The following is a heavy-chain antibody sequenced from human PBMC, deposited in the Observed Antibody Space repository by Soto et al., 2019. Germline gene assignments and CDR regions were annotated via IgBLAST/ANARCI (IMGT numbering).Heavy chain of an antibody. J-gene: IGHJ4*02. V-gene: IGHV4-31*02. CDR3: ARGITMVRGVIGTSRPSRGYFDY. D-gene: IGHD3-10*01. Sequence: DLAWIGYIYYSGSTYYNPSLKSRVTISVDTSKNQFSLKLSSVTAADTAVYYCARGITMVRGVIGTSRPSRGYFDYWGQGTLVTVSS. CDR2: IYYSGST.